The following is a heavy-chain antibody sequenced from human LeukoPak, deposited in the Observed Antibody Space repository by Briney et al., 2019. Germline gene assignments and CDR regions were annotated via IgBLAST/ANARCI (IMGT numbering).Heavy chain of an antibody. D-gene: IGHD3-22*01. V-gene: IGHV3-7*01. CDR2: IKQDGSQK. CDR3: ARHYDSTAYSLDY. CDR1: GFTFSNYW. J-gene: IGHJ4*02. Sequence: GGSLRLSCAASGFTFSNYWMTWVRQAPGKRLEWVANIKQDGSQKFYLDSVKGRFTISRDNTKESLFLQMNSLRAEDTAVYYCARHYDSTAYSLDYWGQGTLVTVSS.